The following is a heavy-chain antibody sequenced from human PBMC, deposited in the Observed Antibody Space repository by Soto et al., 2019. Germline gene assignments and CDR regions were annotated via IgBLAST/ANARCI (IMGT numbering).Heavy chain of an antibody. Sequence: SETLSLTCTVSGGSISSYYWSWIRQPPGKGLEWIGYIYYSGSTSYNPSLKSRVTISVDTSKNQFSLKLSSVTAADTAVYYCARVWGGAFDFWGQGTMVTVSS. CDR2: IYYSGST. J-gene: IGHJ3*01. D-gene: IGHD3-10*01. CDR3: ARVWGGAFDF. CDR1: GGSISSYY. V-gene: IGHV4-59*01.